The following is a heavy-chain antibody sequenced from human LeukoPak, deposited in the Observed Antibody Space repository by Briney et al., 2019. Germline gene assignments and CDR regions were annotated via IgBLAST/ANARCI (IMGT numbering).Heavy chain of an antibody. D-gene: IGHD6-13*01. J-gene: IGHJ4*02. CDR1: GFTFSSYS. CDR2: ISGLGGST. CDR3: ARDVEARISAAGTFDY. V-gene: IGHV3-23*01. Sequence: GGSLRLSCAASGFTFSSYSMSWVRQAPGKGLEWVSVISGLGGSTYYADSVKGRFAISRDNSKNTLWLQMNSLRADDTAIYYCARDVEARISAAGTFDYWGQGSLVTVSS.